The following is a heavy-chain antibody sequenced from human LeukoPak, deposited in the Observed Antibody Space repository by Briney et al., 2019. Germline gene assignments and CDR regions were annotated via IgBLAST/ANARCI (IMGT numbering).Heavy chain of an antibody. CDR1: GFTLRSSA. Sequence: PGGSLRLSCAAPGFTLRSSAMSWVRQAPGKGLEWVSAISGDGGTISYAASVRGRFTISRDNAKNTLFLQMSSLRAGDTALYYCAKELYGNPSGYWGQGTRVTVSS. CDR2: ISGDGGTI. J-gene: IGHJ4*02. D-gene: IGHD2-8*01. V-gene: IGHV3-23*01. CDR3: AKELYGNPSGY.